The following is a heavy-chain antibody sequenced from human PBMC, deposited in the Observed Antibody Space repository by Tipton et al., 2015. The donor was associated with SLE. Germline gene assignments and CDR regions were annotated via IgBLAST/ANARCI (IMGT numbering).Heavy chain of an antibody. CDR1: GGSISSSSYY. J-gene: IGHJ3*02. V-gene: IGHV4-39*07. D-gene: IGHD6-13*01. CDR3: ARDHRIAAADRGGAFDI. Sequence: TLSLTCTVSGGSISSSSYYWGWIRQPPGKGLEWIGSIYYSGSTYYNPSLKSRVTLSVDTSKNQFSLKLSSVTAADTAVYYCARDHRIAAADRGGAFDIWGQGTMVTVSS. CDR2: IYYSGST.